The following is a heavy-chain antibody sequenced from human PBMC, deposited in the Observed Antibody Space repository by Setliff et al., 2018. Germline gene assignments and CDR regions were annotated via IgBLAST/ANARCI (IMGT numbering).Heavy chain of an antibody. Sequence: ASVKVSCKASGHIFNSYGISWVRQAPGKGLEWVGWISSYNDVTTYAQRFQGRVTLTKDTSTSAAYMELRSLRSDDSAVYYCARINFYVSSGYYYAPDYWGQGTLVTVSS. CDR2: ISSYNDVT. D-gene: IGHD3-22*01. J-gene: IGHJ4*02. CDR1: GHIFNSYG. V-gene: IGHV1-18*01. CDR3: ARINFYVSSGYYYAPDY.